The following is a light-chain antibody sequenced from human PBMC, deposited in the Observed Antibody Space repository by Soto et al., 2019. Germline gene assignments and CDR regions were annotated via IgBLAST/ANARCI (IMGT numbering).Light chain of an antibody. V-gene: IGLV2-14*03. J-gene: IGLJ1*01. CDR2: DVG. Sequence: QSVLTQPASVSGSPGQSITISCTGTNSDVGAYSYVSWYQQYPGKAPKLLIYDVGARPSGISDCFSGSKSGNTAPLTISGLQAEDEADYYCSSYTAFTTYVFGSGTKLTVL. CDR1: NSDVGAYSY. CDR3: SSYTAFTTYV.